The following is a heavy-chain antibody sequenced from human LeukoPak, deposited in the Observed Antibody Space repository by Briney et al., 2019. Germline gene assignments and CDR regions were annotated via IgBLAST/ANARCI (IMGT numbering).Heavy chain of an antibody. Sequence: GGSLRLSCAASGFTFSRYAMHWVRQAPGKGLEGVAGLSYGGSDKFHADSVKGRFTISRDNSKNTLYLQMNSLRGEDMAAYYCASVRGHSSADGMDVWGQGTTVTVSS. CDR1: GFTFSRYA. D-gene: IGHD3-22*01. J-gene: IGHJ6*02. CDR3: ASVRGHSSADGMDV. V-gene: IGHV3-30-3*01. CDR2: LSYGGSDK.